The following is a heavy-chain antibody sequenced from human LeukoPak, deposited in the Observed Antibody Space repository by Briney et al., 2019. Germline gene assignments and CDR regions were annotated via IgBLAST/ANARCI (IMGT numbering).Heavy chain of an antibody. CDR1: GGSISSSSYH. CDR3: ATFCTNAEYSPYGMGF. Sequence: PSETLSLTCTVYGGSISSSSYHWGWIRQPPGKGLEWIGSIYYSGRTYYNPSLKSRVTISVDTFNNQFSLKLSSVTAADTAVFFCATFCTNAEYSPYGMGFWGQGTTVTVSS. CDR2: IYYSGRT. V-gene: IGHV4-39*01. J-gene: IGHJ6*02. D-gene: IGHD2-8*01.